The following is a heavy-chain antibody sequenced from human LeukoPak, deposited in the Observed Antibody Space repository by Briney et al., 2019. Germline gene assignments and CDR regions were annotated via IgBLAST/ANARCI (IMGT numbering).Heavy chain of an antibody. CDR1: GYTLTDYY. CDR2: INPNNGGT. D-gene: IGHD3-10*01. CDR3: ARDSGQVPDY. J-gene: IGHJ4*02. Sequence: ASVKVSCKASGYTLTDYYMHWVRQAPGQGLEWMGWINPNNGGTKYAQNFQGRVTMTRDTSISTAYMELDRLRFDDTAVYYCARDSGQVPDYWGQGTLVTVSS. V-gene: IGHV1-2*02.